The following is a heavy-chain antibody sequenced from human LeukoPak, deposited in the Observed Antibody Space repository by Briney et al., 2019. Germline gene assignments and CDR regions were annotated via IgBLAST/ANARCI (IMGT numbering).Heavy chain of an antibody. D-gene: IGHD3-22*01. V-gene: IGHV1-69*04. CDR3: ARRGGSSGYFSFGMDV. CDR1: GGTFSSYA. CDR2: IIPILGIA. Sequence: SVKVSCKASGGTFSSYAISWVRQAPGQGLEWMGRIIPILGIANYAQKFQGRVTITADKSTSTAYMVLSSLRSEDTAVYYCARRGGSSGYFSFGMDVWGQGTTVTVSS. J-gene: IGHJ6*02.